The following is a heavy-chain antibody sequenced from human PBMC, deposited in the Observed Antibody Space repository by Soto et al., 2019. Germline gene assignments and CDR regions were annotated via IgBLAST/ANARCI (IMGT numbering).Heavy chain of an antibody. D-gene: IGHD1-20*01. J-gene: IGHJ3*01. CDR1: GFTFTSYG. V-gene: IGHV3-23*01. Sequence: PGGSLRLSCAASGFTFTSYGIHWVRQAPVKGLEWVAAISGSGNSTSYADSVKGRFTISRDKSKNTLYLQMSSLRAADTAVYYCARRYGSAFDFWGQGTMVTVSS. CDR3: ARRYGSAFDF. CDR2: ISGSGNST.